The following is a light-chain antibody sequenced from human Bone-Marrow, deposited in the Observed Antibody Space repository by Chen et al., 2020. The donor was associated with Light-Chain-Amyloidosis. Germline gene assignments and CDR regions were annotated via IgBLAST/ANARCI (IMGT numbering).Light chain of an antibody. J-gene: IGKJ4*01. Sequence: DIVMTQSPDSLAVSLGERATINCKSSQSVLYSSNNQNYLAWYQLRAGQPPKLLIYWASTRESGVPDRFSGSGSGTDFTLTISSLQAEDVAVYYCQQYYATPLTFGGGTKVEIK. V-gene: IGKV4-1*01. CDR3: QQYYATPLT. CDR1: QSVLYSSNNQNY. CDR2: WAS.